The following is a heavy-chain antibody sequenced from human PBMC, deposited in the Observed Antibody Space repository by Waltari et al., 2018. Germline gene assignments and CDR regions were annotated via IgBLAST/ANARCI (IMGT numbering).Heavy chain of an antibody. CDR3: LKKNDEVYDRNGLVYDAFDV. CDR1: GFTFDDYA. J-gene: IGHJ3*01. V-gene: IGHV3-9*01. D-gene: IGHD3-22*01. CDR2: INWNSDSI. Sequence: EVQLVESGGGLVHPGRSLRLSCAASGFTFDDYAMHWVRQAPGKGLEWVAVINWNSDSIGYGDSVKGRFTISRDNARNSLYLQMNSLTTEDTAVYYCLKKNDEVYDRNGLVYDAFDVWGQGTMVTVST.